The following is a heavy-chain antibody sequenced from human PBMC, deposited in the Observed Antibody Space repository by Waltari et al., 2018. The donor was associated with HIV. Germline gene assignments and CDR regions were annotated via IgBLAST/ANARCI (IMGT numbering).Heavy chain of an antibody. Sequence: QVQLQQWGAGLLKPSETLSLTCAVYGGSFSGYYWSWLRQPPGKGLEWIGEINHSGSTNYNPSLKSRVTISVDTSKNQFSLKLSSVTAADTAVYYCARVAIAVAGTLSRYFDLWGRGTLVTVSS. J-gene: IGHJ2*01. CDR2: INHSGST. CDR1: GGSFSGYY. D-gene: IGHD6-19*01. V-gene: IGHV4-34*01. CDR3: ARVAIAVAGTLSRYFDL.